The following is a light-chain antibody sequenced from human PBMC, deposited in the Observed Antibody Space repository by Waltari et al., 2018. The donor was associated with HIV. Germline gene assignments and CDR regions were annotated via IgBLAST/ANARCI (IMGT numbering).Light chain of an antibody. J-gene: IGLJ2*01. CDR3: ASWDDSLNGPV. Sequence: QSVLTQPPSPSGPPEQTVTISCSGSTPNIGRNTSSWFQQFPGTAPKVLIYGKNQRPSGVPDRFSGSKSGTSASLAISGLQSEDEADYYCASWDDSLNGPVFGGGTKLTVV. V-gene: IGLV1-44*01. CDR2: GKN. CDR1: TPNIGRNT.